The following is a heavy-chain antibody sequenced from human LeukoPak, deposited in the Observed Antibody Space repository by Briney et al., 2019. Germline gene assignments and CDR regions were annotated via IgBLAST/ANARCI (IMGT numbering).Heavy chain of an antibody. CDR3: AKARDVGSGSRALDY. V-gene: IGHV4-4*07. J-gene: IGHJ4*02. CDR2: IYTSGST. Sequence: SETLSLTCTVSGGSISSYYWSWIRQPAGKGLEWIGRIYTSGSTNYNPSLKSRVTMSVDTSKNQFSLKLSSVTAADTAVYYCAKARDVGSGSRALDYWGQGSLVTISS. D-gene: IGHD3-10*01. CDR1: GGSISSYY.